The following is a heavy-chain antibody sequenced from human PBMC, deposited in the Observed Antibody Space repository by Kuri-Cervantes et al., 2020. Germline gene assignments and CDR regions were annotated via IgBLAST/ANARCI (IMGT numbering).Heavy chain of an antibody. CDR3: AKLFYCSGGSCYSGATEIPDY. V-gene: IGHV3-7*01. D-gene: IGHD2-15*01. CDR1: GFSFSGYW. Sequence: GESLKISCAASGFSFSGYWMSWVRQAPGKGLEWVAYIKQDGSEKLYVDSVKGRFTISRDNAKKSVYLQMNSLRAEDTAVYYCAKLFYCSGGSCYSGATEIPDYWGQGTLVTVSS. CDR2: IKQDGSEK. J-gene: IGHJ4*02.